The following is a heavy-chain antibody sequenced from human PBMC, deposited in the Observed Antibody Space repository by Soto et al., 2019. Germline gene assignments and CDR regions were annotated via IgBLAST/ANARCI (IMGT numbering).Heavy chain of an antibody. CDR2: ISGSDGKT. D-gene: IGHD3-3*01. CDR1: GFSFGSYA. V-gene: IGHV3-23*01. J-gene: IGHJ4*02. CDR3: ARWSYLDY. Sequence: GGSLGLSSEASGFSFGSYALSWVRQAPGKGLEWVSTISGSDGKTFYADSVKGRFSISRDTSQSTLYLQMNSLRADDTAMYYCARWSYLDYWGQGTRVTVSS.